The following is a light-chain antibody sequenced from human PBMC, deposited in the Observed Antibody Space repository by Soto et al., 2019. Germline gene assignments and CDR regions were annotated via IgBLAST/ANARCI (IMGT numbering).Light chain of an antibody. Sequence: QSVLTQSPSASASLGASVRLTCTLSSGHSSDAIAWHQQQPEKGPRFLMKVNSDGSHNKGDGIPDRFSGSRSGAERYLTISSLQSEDEADYYCQTWGTVVFGGGTKLTVL. CDR3: QTWGTVV. CDR2: VNSDGSH. CDR1: SGHSSDA. J-gene: IGLJ2*01. V-gene: IGLV4-69*01.